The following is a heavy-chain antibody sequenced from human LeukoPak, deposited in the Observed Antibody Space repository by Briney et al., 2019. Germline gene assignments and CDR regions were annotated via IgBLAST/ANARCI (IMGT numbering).Heavy chain of an antibody. J-gene: IGHJ4*02. CDR1: GGSFSGYY. CDR2: INHSGST. V-gene: IGHV4-34*01. Sequence: SETLSLTCAVYGGSFSGYYWSWVRQPPGKGLEWIGEINHSGSTNYNPSLKSRVTISVDTSKNQFSLKLSSVTAADTAVYYCARGLWIFGVVTHFDYWGQGTLVTVSS. D-gene: IGHD3-3*01. CDR3: ARGLWIFGVVTHFDY.